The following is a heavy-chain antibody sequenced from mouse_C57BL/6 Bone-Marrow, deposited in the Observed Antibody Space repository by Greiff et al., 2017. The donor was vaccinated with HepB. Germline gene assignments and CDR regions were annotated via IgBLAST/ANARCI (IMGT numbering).Heavy chain of an antibody. CDR1: GYAFSSYW. J-gene: IGHJ3*01. CDR3: ARSVLWLRRDLAY. Sequence: VKLQQSGAELVKPGASVKISCKASGYAFSSYWMNWVKQRPGKGLEWIGQIYPGDGDTNYNGKFKGKATLTADKSSSTAYMQLSSLTSEDSAVYFCARSVLWLRRDLAYWGQGTLVTVSA. D-gene: IGHD2-2*01. V-gene: IGHV1-80*01. CDR2: IYPGDGDT.